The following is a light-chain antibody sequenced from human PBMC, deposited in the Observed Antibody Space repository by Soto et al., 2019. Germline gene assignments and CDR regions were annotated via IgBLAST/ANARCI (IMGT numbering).Light chain of an antibody. CDR3: QQSYNTPALT. CDR1: QRISNF. V-gene: IGKV1-39*01. J-gene: IGKJ4*01. CDR2: GAS. Sequence: DSQMTQSPSSLSASVGDRVTITCRASQRISNFLNWYQQKPGKAPKLLIYGASNLQSGVPSRFSGSGSGTHFTLTISGLQPDDFATYYCQQSYNTPALTFGGGTKVDIK.